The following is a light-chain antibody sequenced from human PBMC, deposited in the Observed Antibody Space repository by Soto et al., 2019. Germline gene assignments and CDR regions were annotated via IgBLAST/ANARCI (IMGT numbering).Light chain of an antibody. Sequence: EIVLTQSPGTLSSSAGERDTLSCRASQSVSSSYLVWHQQKPGQAPVLLIYAASRRATGIPDRFRGSGSGTDFTLTISRLEPEVFAVYYCQQYSSSPWTFGQGTKVEIK. CDR3: QQYSSSPWT. CDR2: AAS. J-gene: IGKJ1*01. CDR1: QSVSSSY. V-gene: IGKV3-20*01.